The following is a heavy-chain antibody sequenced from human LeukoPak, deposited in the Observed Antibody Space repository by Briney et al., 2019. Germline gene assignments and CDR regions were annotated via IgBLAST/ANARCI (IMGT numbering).Heavy chain of an antibody. V-gene: IGHV4-34*01. D-gene: IGHD6-19*01. CDR1: GGSFSGYY. CDR3: ARGALVAGTKYYCYYYGMDV. CDR2: INHSGRA. J-gene: IGHJ6*02. Sequence: SETLSLTCGVYGGSFSGYYWSWIRQPPGKGLEWIGEINHSGRANYNPSLKSRVTISVDTSKNQFSLKLSSVTAADTAVYYCARGALVAGTKYYCYYYGMDVWGQGTTVTVSS.